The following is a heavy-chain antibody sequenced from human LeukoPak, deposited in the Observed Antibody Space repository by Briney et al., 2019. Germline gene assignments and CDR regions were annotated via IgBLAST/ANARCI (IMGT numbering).Heavy chain of an antibody. Sequence: GGSLRPSCAASGFTFSSYSMNWVRQAPGKGLEWVSSISSSSSYIYYADSVKGRFTISRDNARNSLYLQMNSLRAEDTAVYYCARDRVATIGFDYWGQGTLVTVSS. CDR2: ISSSSSYI. D-gene: IGHD5-12*01. CDR1: GFTFSSYS. CDR3: ARDRVATIGFDY. V-gene: IGHV3-21*01. J-gene: IGHJ4*02.